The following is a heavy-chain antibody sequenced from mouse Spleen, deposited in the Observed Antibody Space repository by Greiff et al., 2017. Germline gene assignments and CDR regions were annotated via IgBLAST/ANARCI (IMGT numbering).Heavy chain of an antibody. CDR2: INPSNGGT. D-gene: IGHD2-3*01. CDR3: AVYDGYYKGVYYAMDY. V-gene: IGHV1-53*01. CDR1: GYTFTSYW. Sequence: VQLQQPGTELVKPGASVKLSCKASGYTFTSYWMHWVKQRPGQGLEWIGNINPSNGGTNYNEKFKSKATLTVDKSSSTAYMQLSSLTSEDSAVYYCAVYDGYYKGVYYAMDYWGQGTSVTVSS. J-gene: IGHJ4*01.